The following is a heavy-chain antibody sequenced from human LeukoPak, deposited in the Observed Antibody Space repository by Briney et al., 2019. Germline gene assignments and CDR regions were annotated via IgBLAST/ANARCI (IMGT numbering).Heavy chain of an antibody. D-gene: IGHD3-10*01. V-gene: IGHV3-23*01. CDR1: AFTFSSYA. CDR3: AKDPSRVFDY. Sequence: PGGSLRLSCAASAFTFSSYAMSWVRQAPGKGLEWVSSISGSGGSTYYEDSVKGRFTISRDNSKNTLYLQMNRLRAQDTAVYYCAKDPSRVFDYWGQGTLVTVSS. J-gene: IGHJ4*02. CDR2: ISGSGGST.